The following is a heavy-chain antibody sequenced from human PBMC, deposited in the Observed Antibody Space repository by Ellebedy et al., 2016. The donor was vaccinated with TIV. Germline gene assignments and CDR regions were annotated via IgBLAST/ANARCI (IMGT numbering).Heavy chain of an antibody. J-gene: IGHJ6*02. CDR3: ARARATDPGPLDAGKLDANYYGMDV. CDR2: IIPIFGTA. D-gene: IGHD5-24*01. Sequence: SVKVSXKASRGTFSSYAISWVRQAPGQGLEWMGGIIPIFGTANYAQKFQGRVTITADKSTSTAYMELSSLRSEDTAVYYCARARATDPGPLDAGKLDANYYGMDVWGQGTTVTVSS. CDR1: RGTFSSYA. V-gene: IGHV1-69*06.